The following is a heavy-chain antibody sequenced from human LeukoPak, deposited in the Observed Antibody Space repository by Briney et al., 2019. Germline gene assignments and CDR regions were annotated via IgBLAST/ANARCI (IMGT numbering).Heavy chain of an antibody. CDR2: TYYSGST. J-gene: IGHJ4*02. CDR1: GGSISSSSYY. D-gene: IGHD3-10*01. CDR3: ARDSGPLWFGDAFDY. V-gene: IGHV4-39*07. Sequence: SETLSLTCTVSGGSISSSSYYWGWIRQPPGKGLEWIGSTYYSGSTYYNPSLKSRVTISVDTSKNQFSLKLSSVTAADTAVYYCARDSGPLWFGDAFDYWGQGTLVTVSS.